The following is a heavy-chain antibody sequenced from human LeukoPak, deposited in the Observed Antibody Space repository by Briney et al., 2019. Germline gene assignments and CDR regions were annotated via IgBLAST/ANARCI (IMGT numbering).Heavy chain of an antibody. CDR2: ISGSGAST. D-gene: IGHD7-27*01. J-gene: IGHJ6*03. CDR1: GFTFNYYA. CDR3: ANGLAASGDFALXDYYYFMD. Sequence: GGSLRLSCAASGFTFNYYAMSWVRQAPGKGLEWVSSISGSGASTYYADSVRGRFTIIRDNSQNTPYLQINNLRAEESALYYCANGLAASGDFALXDYYYFMD. V-gene: IGHV3-23*01.